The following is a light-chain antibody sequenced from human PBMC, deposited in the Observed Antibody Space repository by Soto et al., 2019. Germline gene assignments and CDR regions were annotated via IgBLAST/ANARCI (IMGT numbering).Light chain of an antibody. Sequence: EIVLTQSPGTLSLSPGERATLSCRASQSVSSGYLAWYQQKPGQAPRLLIYGVSSRATGIPDRFSGSGSGTDFTLTITRLEPEDFAVYYCQQNGGAYTFGQGTKLEIK. CDR2: GVS. CDR3: QQNGGAYT. V-gene: IGKV3-20*01. J-gene: IGKJ2*01. CDR1: QSVSSGY.